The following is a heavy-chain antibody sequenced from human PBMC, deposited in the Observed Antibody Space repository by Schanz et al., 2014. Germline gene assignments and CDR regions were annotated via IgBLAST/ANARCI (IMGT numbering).Heavy chain of an antibody. D-gene: IGHD2-2*01. J-gene: IGHJ4*02. CDR3: IRGDIMVVPVAHF. V-gene: IGHV3-66*02. CDR2: LYNNGAA. CDR1: GFTVSNNY. Sequence: EVQLGESGGGLVQPGGSLRLSCAASGFTVSNNYMSWVRQPPGKGLEWVSVLYNNGAAYYAESVKGRFTISRDNSKNTLYLQMNSLRAEDTAVYYCIRGDIMVVPVAHFWGQGILVTVSS.